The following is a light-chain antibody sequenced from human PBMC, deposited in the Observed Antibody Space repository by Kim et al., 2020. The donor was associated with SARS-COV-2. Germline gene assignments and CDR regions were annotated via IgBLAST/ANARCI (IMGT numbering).Light chain of an antibody. CDR2: GAS. Sequence: PGGRATLSCRGSRSLSSGYLAWYQQKPGQAPRLLMYGASNRAAGVPDRFSGSGSGTDFTLTISRLGPEDFAVYYCQQYGSSVLYTFGQGTKLDI. CDR3: QQYGSSVLYT. J-gene: IGKJ2*01. CDR1: RSLSSGY. V-gene: IGKV3-20*01.